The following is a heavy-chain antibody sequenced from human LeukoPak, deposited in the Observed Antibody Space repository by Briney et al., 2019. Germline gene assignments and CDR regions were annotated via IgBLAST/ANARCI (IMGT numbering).Heavy chain of an antibody. CDR3: ARRKGRYFDY. CDR1: GGSFSGYY. V-gene: IGHV4-34*01. J-gene: IGHJ4*02. Sequence: SETLSLTCAVYGGSFSGYYWSWIRQPPGKGLEWIGEINHSGSTNYNPSLKSRVTISVDTSKNQFSLKLSSVTAADTAVYYCARRKGRYFDYWGQGTLVTVSS. CDR2: INHSGST.